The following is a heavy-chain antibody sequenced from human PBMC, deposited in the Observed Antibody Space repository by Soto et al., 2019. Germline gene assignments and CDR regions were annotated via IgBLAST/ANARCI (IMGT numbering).Heavy chain of an antibody. CDR3: AVTVTTHYGMDV. D-gene: IGHD4-17*01. V-gene: IGHV1-69*01. Sequence: QVQLVQSGAEVKKPGSSVKVSCKASGGTFSSYAISWVRQAPGQGLEWMGGIIPICGTANYAQKFQGRVTLSADEATSTAYMELSSLRSEDTAVYYCAVTVTTHYGMDVWGQGTTVTVSS. CDR2: IIPICGTA. J-gene: IGHJ6*02. CDR1: GGTFSSYA.